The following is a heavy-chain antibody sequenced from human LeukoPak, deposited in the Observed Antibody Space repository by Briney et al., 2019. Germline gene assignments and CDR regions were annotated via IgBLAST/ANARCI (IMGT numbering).Heavy chain of an antibody. CDR3: AREGDILTGYFHY. Sequence: GGSLRLSCAASGFTFSSYWMSWVRQAPGKGLGWVANIKQDGSEKYYVDSVKGRFTISRDNAKNSLYLQMNSLRAEDTAVYYCAREGDILTGYFHYWGQGTLVTVSS. CDR2: IKQDGSEK. J-gene: IGHJ4*02. V-gene: IGHV3-7*03. CDR1: GFTFSSYW. D-gene: IGHD3-9*01.